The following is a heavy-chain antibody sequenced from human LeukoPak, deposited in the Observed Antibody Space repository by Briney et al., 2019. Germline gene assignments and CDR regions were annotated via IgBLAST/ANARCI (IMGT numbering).Heavy chain of an antibody. CDR3: ARVVVTPPYYFDY. CDR1: GYTYTGYY. V-gene: IGHV1-46*01. CDR2: INPSGGST. Sequence: ASVKVSCKASGYTYTGYYMHWVRQAPGQGLEWMGIINPSGGSTSYAQKFQGRVTMTRDTSTSTVYMELSSLRSEDTAVYYCARVVVTPPYYFDYWGKGTLVTVSS. D-gene: IGHD4-23*01. J-gene: IGHJ4*02.